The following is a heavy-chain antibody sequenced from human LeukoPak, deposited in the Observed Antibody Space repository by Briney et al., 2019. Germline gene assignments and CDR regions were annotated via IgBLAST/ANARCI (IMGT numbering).Heavy chain of an antibody. V-gene: IGHV1-2*02. CDR2: INPNSGGT. J-gene: IGHJ3*02. Sequence: ASVKVSCKASGYTFTSYYMHWVRQAPGQGLEWMGWINPNSGGTNYAQKFQGRVTMTRDTSISTAYMELSRLRSDDTAVYYCARTYARGAPNAFDIWGQGTMVTVSS. D-gene: IGHD1-26*01. CDR1: GYTFTSYY. CDR3: ARTYARGAPNAFDI.